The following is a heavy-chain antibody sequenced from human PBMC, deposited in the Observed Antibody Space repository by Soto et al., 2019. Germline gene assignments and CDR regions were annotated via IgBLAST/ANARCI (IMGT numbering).Heavy chain of an antibody. CDR1: GYTFTSYG. CDR2: ISAYNGNT. CDR3: ARDAGEIYQLLLADSFDI. V-gene: IGHV1-18*01. D-gene: IGHD2-2*01. J-gene: IGHJ3*02. Sequence: QVQLVQSGAEVKKPGASVKVSCKASGYTFTSYGISWVRQAPGQGLEWMGWISAYNGNTNYAQKLQGRVTMTTDTSTSTAYMEVRSLRSDETAVDYCARDAGEIYQLLLADSFDIWGQGKMVTVSS.